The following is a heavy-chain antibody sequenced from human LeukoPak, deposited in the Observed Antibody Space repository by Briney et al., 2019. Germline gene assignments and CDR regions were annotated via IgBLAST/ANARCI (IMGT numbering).Heavy chain of an antibody. Sequence: GASVKVSCKASGYTFTSYGISWVRQAPGQGLEWMGWISAYNGNTNYAQKLQGRVTMTTDTSTSTAYMELSSLISDDTAVYYCARDNSYWSFDLWGQGTLVTVSS. J-gene: IGHJ4*02. CDR2: ISAYNGNT. CDR1: GYTFTSYG. V-gene: IGHV1-18*01. CDR3: ARDNSYWSFDL. D-gene: IGHD1-26*01.